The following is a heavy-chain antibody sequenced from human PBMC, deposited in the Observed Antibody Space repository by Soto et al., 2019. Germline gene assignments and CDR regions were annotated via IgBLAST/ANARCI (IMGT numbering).Heavy chain of an antibody. D-gene: IGHD6-19*01. V-gene: IGHV3-33*01. J-gene: IGHJ6*03. Sequence: QVQLVESGGGVVQPGRSLRLSCAASGFTFSSYGMQWVRQAPGKGLEWVAVIWYDGSNENYADSVKGRFTISRDKSKNTLYLQMNSLRAEDTAVYYWARAPAVAAEGYYYMDVWGKGTTVTVSS. CDR3: ARAPAVAAEGYYYMDV. CDR1: GFTFSSYG. CDR2: IWYDGSNE.